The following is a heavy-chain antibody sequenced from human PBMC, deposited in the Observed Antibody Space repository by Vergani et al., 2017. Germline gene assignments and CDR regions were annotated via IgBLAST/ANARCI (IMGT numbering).Heavy chain of an antibody. CDR2: IYYSGST. CDR1: GGSISSGDYY. V-gene: IGHV4-30-4*01. Sequence: QVQLQESGPGLVKPSQTLSLTCTVSGGSISSGDYYWSWIRQPPGKGLEWIGYIYYSGSTYYNPSLKSRVTISVDTSKNQFSLKLSSVTAADTAVYYCARSDAAISLGWSGYYAAAHWGQGTLVTVSS. J-gene: IGHJ4*02. D-gene: IGHD3-3*01. CDR3: ARSDAAISLGWSGYYAAAH.